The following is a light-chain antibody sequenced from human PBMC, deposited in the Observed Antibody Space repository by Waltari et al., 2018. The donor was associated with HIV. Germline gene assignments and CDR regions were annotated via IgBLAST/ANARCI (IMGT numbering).Light chain of an antibody. J-gene: IGLJ2*01. CDR3: CSYAGSSLV. CDR2: DVS. V-gene: IGLV2-11*01. Sequence: QSALTQPRSVSGSPGESVTISSTGTSSHVGCYNYVSWYQQHPGKAPQLVIYDVSERPSGVPDRFSGSKSGNTASLTISGLQAEDEADYYCCSYAGSSLVFGGGTKLTVL. CDR1: SSHVGCYNY.